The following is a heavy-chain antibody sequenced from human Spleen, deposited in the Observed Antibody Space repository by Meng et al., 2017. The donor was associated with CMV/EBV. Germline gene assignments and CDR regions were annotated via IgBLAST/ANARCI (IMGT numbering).Heavy chain of an antibody. CDR1: GDSISSSAW. J-gene: IGHJ4*02. CDR3: ARNVYSNHMFDS. Sequence: CAVSGDSISSSAWWTWVRQPPGKGLEWIGQVYHRGNTYHNLSLKSRVTISVDTSKNQFSLNLTSVTAADTAVYYCARNVYSNHMFDSWGQGTLVTVSS. CDR2: VYHRGNT. D-gene: IGHD4-11*01. V-gene: IGHV4-4*02.